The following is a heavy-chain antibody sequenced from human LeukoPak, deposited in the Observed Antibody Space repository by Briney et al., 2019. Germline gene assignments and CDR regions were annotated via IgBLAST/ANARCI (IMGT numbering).Heavy chain of an antibody. J-gene: IGHJ4*02. CDR2: INPSGGST. CDR3: VYGSGTPDY. D-gene: IGHD3-10*01. CDR1: GYTFTSYG. V-gene: IGHV1-46*01. Sequence: ASVKVSCKASGYTFTSYGISWVRQAPGQGLEWMGIINPSGGSTNYAQKFQGRVTITADKSTSTAYMELSSLRSEDTAVYYCVYGSGTPDYWGQGTLVTVFS.